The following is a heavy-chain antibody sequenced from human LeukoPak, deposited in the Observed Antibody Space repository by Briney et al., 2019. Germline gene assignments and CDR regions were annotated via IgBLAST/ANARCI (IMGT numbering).Heavy chain of an antibody. J-gene: IGHJ3*02. Sequence: GSLRLSCSASGFTFSSYWMHWVRQAPGKGLVWVSRINTDGSITDYADSVKGRFTISRDNSKNTLYLQMNSLRAEDTAVYYCAKAPYDSPIDAFDIWGQGTMVTVSS. D-gene: IGHD3-22*01. CDR3: AKAPYDSPIDAFDI. V-gene: IGHV3-74*01. CDR1: GFTFSSYW. CDR2: INTDGSIT.